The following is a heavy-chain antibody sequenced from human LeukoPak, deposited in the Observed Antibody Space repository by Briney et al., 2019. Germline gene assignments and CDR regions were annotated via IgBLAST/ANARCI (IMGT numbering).Heavy chain of an antibody. J-gene: IGHJ5*02. CDR1: GGTFSSYA. V-gene: IGHV1-69*06. Sequence: SVKVSCKASGGTFSSYAISWVRQAPGQGLEWMGGIIPIFGTANYAQKFQGRVTITADKSTSTAYMELSSLRSDDTAVYYCARQQAAGTGLGLDPWGQGTLVTVSS. CDR3: ARQQAAGTGLGLDP. D-gene: IGHD6-13*01. CDR2: IIPIFGTA.